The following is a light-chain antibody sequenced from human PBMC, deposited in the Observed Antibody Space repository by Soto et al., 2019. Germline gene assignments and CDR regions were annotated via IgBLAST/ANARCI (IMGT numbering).Light chain of an antibody. CDR1: KFDIGRYDY. J-gene: IGLJ2*01. CDR3: SSYTSASALGI. CDR2: EVN. Sequence: QSALTQPASVSGSPGQTITISCAGTKFDIGRYDYVSWYRQHPGEAPKLIIFEVNNRPSGVSNRFSVSKSGNTASLTIFGLQVEDEALYFCSSYTSASALGIFGGGTKLTVL. V-gene: IGLV2-14*01.